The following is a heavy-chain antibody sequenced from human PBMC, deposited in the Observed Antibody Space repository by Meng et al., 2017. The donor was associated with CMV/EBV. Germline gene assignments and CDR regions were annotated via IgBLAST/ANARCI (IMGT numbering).Heavy chain of an antibody. CDR2: VNSNNDAT. V-gene: IGHV1-2*02. J-gene: IGHJ4*02. Sequence: QVQLVPAGGGVKQPGASVKVSCTTSGFTFSDYYIRWVRPAPGQGLEWMGWVNSNNDATNYARKFQGRVSMTRDTSISTAHMELSRLMSDDTAVYYCVRSSGWSLFDYWGQGTLVTVSS. CDR3: VRSSGWSLFDY. D-gene: IGHD6-19*01. CDR1: GFTFSDYY.